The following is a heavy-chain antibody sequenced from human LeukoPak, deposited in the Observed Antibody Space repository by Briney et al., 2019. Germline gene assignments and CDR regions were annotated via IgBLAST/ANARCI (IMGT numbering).Heavy chain of an antibody. Sequence: SETLSLTCTVSGGSISSYYWSWIRQPPGKGLEWIGYIYYSGSTNYNPSLKSRVTISVDTSKNQFSLKLSSVTAADTAVYYCARALGSYGVYDYWGQGTLVTVSS. CDR2: IYYSGST. D-gene: IGHD4-17*01. J-gene: IGHJ4*02. CDR1: GGSISSYY. V-gene: IGHV4-59*12. CDR3: ARALGSYGVYDY.